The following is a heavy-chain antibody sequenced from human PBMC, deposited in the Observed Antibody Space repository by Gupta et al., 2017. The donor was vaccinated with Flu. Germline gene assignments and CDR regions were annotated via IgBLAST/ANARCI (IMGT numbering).Heavy chain of an antibody. CDR2: ITWGSSSI. CDR3: ARDTSTSPVEAFDF. D-gene: IGHD6-6*01. Sequence: EVQLVESGGGLVQPGRSLSLSCVASGFTFVDYAMHWVRQAPGKGLEWVSSITWGSSSIGYADSVKGRFTISRDNAKNSLYLQMNSLRAEDTALYYCARDTSTSPVEAFDFWGQGTMVTVSS. V-gene: IGHV3-9*01. J-gene: IGHJ3*01. CDR1: GFTFVDYA.